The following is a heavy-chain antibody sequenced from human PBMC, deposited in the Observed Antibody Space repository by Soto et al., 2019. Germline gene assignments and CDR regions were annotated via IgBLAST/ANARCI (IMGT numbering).Heavy chain of an antibody. J-gene: IGHJ4*02. V-gene: IGHV3-48*02. CDR2: ISSSSSTI. CDR1: GFTFSSYS. Sequence: EVQLVESGGGLVQPGGSLRLSCAASGFTFSSYSMNWLRQAPGKGLEWVSYISSSSSTIYYADSVKGRFTISRDNAKNSLYLQMNSLTDEDTAVYYCATYSSGYPFDYWGQGTLVTVSS. CDR3: ATYSSGYPFDY. D-gene: IGHD3-22*01.